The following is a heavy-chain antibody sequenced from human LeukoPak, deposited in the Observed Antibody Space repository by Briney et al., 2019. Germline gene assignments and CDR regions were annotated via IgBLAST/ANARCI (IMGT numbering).Heavy chain of an antibody. CDR1: AFTFSNYW. V-gene: IGHV3-7*01. CDR2: INQDGREK. CDR3: ARGPGTYYSDGSGHL. J-gene: IGHJ4*02. D-gene: IGHD3-22*01. Sequence: GGSLRLSCAASAFTFSNYWMSWVRQAPGKGLEWVANINQDGREKYYVDSVKGRFIISRDNAENSLYLQMNSLRAEDTAVYYCARGPGTYYSDGSGHLWGQGTLVTVSS.